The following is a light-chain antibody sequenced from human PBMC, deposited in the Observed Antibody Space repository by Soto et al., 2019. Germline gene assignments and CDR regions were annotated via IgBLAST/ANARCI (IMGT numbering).Light chain of an antibody. Sequence: IVLTQSPATLSLSPGERATLSCRARQTVSSYLSWYQHKPGQAPRLLIYGVSIRTTGIPARFSGSGSGTDVTLTISSLVHEDSVVYYCQQRYNWLTFGGGTKVEIK. J-gene: IGKJ4*01. CDR1: QTVSSY. V-gene: IGKV3-11*01. CDR3: QQRYNWLT. CDR2: GVS.